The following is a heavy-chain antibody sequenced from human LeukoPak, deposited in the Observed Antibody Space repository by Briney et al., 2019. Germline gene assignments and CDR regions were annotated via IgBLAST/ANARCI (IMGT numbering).Heavy chain of an antibody. J-gene: IGHJ3*02. CDR2: INPSVGTT. D-gene: IGHD2-15*01. CDR3: ARAGYCSGGRGFPDDAFDI. V-gene: IGHV1-46*01. CDR1: GYTFIRYH. Sequence: ASVKVSCKASGYTFIRYHMSWVRQAPGQGLEWMAIINPSVGTTSYAQKFQGRVTMTRDKSTSTAYMELSSLRSEDTAVYYCARAGYCSGGRGFPDDAFDIWGQGTMVTVSS.